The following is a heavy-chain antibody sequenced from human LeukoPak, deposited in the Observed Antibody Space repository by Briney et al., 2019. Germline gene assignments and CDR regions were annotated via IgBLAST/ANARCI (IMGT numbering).Heavy chain of an antibody. V-gene: IGHV3-23*01. CDR1: GFTFSSYA. CDR3: VRDVNWSTY. J-gene: IGHJ4*02. D-gene: IGHD1-1*01. CDR2: ISGNGDTT. Sequence: GGSLRLSCAASGFTFSSYAMIWVRQAPGKGLEWVSVISGNGDTTYYADSVKGRFTISRDNSRNTVYLQMNSLRGDDTAVYYCVRDVNWSTYWGQGTLVTVSS.